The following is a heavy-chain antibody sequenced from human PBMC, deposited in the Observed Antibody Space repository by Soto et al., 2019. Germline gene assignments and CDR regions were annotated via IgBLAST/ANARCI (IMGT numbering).Heavy chain of an antibody. D-gene: IGHD3-10*01. CDR3: ASYGNTMVRGVMLDV. J-gene: IGHJ6*03. CDR1: GGSFSGYY. Sequence: SETLSLTCAVYGGSFSGYYWSWIRQPPGKGLEWIGEINHSGSTNYNPSLKSRVTISVDTSKNQFSLKLSSVTAADTAVYYCASYGNTMVRGVMLDVWGKGTPVTVSS. V-gene: IGHV4-34*01. CDR2: INHSGST.